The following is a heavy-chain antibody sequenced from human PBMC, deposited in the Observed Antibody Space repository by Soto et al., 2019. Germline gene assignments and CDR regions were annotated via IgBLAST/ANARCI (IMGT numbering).Heavy chain of an antibody. CDR1: VYSFTSYW. V-gene: IGHV5-10-1*01. Sequence: GESLKISCMGSVYSFTSYWISWVRQMPGKGLEWMGRIDPSDSYTNYSPSFQGHVTISADKSISTAYLQWSSLKASDTAMYYCARHQEAAPYYYSYYGTDVWGKGTAVTISS. CDR3: ARHQEAAPYYYSYYGTDV. CDR2: IDPSDSYT. D-gene: IGHD6-13*01. J-gene: IGHJ6*04.